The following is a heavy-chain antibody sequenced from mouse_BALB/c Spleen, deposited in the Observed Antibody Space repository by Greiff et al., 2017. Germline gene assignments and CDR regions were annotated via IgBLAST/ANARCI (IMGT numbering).Heavy chain of an antibody. CDR1: GYTFSSYW. CDR2: ILPGSGST. V-gene: IGHV1-9*01. J-gene: IGHJ2*01. D-gene: IGHD1-1*01. CDR3: ARGDYYGSPYYFDY. Sequence: VKLQQSGAELMKPGASVKISCKATGYTFSSYWIEWVKQRPGHGLEWIGEILPGSGSTNYNEKFKGKATFTADTSSNTAYMQLSSLTSEVSAVYYYARGDYYGSPYYFDYWGQGTTLTVSS.